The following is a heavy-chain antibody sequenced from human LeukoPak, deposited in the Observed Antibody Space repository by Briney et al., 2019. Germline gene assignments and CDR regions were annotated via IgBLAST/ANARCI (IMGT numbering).Heavy chain of an antibody. J-gene: IGHJ6*03. CDR2: ISTNDI. V-gene: IGHV3-21*01. CDR3: ASLPTAASYMDV. CDR1: GFTFNNYA. D-gene: IGHD6-25*01. Sequence: GGSLRLSCAASGFTFNNYAMTWVRQTPGRGLEWVSAISTNDIQYADSVKGRFTISRDNAKNSLYLQMDSLRAEDTAVYYCASLPTAASYMDVWGKGTTVTVSS.